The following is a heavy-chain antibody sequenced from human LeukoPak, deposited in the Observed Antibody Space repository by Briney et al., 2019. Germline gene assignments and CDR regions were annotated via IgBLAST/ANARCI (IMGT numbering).Heavy chain of an antibody. CDR2: IYSGGST. V-gene: IGHV3-53*01. CDR3: ARERNYYDSSGYYSPDYFDY. J-gene: IGHJ4*02. Sequence: GGSLRLSCAASGFTVSSNYMSWVRRAPGKGLEWVSVIYSGGSTYYADSVKGRFTISRDNSKNTLYLQMNSLRAEDTAVYYCARERNYYDSSGYYSPDYFDYWGQGTLVTVSS. CDR1: GFTVSSNY. D-gene: IGHD3-22*01.